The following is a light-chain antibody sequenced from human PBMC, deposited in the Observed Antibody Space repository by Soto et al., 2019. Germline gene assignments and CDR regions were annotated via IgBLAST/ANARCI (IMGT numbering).Light chain of an antibody. CDR3: SSYTSSSTL. CDR1: SSDVGGYNY. CDR2: AVT. V-gene: IGLV2-14*01. J-gene: IGLJ1*01. Sequence: QSARTQPASVSGSPGQSITISCTGTSSDVGGYNYVSWYQQHPGKAPKLMIYAVTDRPSGVSSRFSGSKSGNTASLTISGLQAEVEADYYCSSYTSSSTLFGTGTKVTVL.